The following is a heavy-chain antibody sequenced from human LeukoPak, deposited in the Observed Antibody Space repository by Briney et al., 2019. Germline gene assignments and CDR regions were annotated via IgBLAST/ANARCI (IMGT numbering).Heavy chain of an antibody. CDR2: ISAYNGNT. CDR1: GYTFTSYG. Sequence: ASVKVSCKASGYTFTSYGISWVRQAPGQGLEWMGWISAYNGNTNYAQKLQGRVTMTTDTSTSTAYMELRSLRSDDTAVYYCARDAGQWLVYPFDYWGQGTLVTVSS. J-gene: IGHJ4*02. D-gene: IGHD6-19*01. CDR3: ARDAGQWLVYPFDY. V-gene: IGHV1-18*01.